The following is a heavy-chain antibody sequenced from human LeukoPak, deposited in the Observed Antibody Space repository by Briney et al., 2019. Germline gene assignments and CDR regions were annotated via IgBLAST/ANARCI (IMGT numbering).Heavy chain of an antibody. D-gene: IGHD2-2*01. V-gene: IGHV1-8*01. J-gene: IGHJ3*02. CDR3: ATYSQLLSDDAFDI. CDR2: MNPNSGNT. CDR1: GYTFTSYD. Sequence: GASVTVSCKASGYTFTSYDINWVRQAAGQGLEWLGWMNPNSGNTDYAQKFQGRVTMTRNTSISTAYMELSSLRPEATAVYYCATYSQLLSDDAFDIWGQGTMVTVSS.